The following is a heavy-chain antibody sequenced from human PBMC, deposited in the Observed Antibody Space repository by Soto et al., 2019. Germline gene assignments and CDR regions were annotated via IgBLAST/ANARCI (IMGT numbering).Heavy chain of an antibody. Sequence: SETLSLTCTVSGASISSSYWSWIRQPPGKGLEWIGYIYHSGSTSYNPSLTSRVTISVDTSKNQSSLKLSSVTAADTAVYYCARGYYDSRGSSNTFDIWGQGTMVTVS. J-gene: IGHJ3*02. CDR3: ARGYYDSRGSSNTFDI. CDR2: IYHSGST. V-gene: IGHV4-59*01. CDR1: GASISSSY. D-gene: IGHD3-22*01.